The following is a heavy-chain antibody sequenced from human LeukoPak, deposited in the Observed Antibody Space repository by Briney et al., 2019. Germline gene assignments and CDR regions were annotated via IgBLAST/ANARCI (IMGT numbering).Heavy chain of an antibody. D-gene: IGHD4-17*01. CDR2: ISGSGGST. CDR3: AKSPHYGDYAYDY. J-gene: IGHJ4*02. Sequence: SGGSLRLSCAASGFTFSSYAMSWVRQAPGKGLEWVSAISGSGGSTYYADSVKGRFTISRDNSKNTLYLQMNSLGAEDTAVYYCAKSPHYGDYAYDYWGQGTLVTVSS. CDR1: GFTFSSYA. V-gene: IGHV3-23*01.